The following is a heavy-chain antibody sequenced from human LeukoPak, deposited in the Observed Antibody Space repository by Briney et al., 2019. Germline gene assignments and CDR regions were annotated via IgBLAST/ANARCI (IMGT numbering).Heavy chain of an antibody. CDR2: ISPSDGNT. CDR1: GFTFSKYA. V-gene: IGHV3-23*01. Sequence: GGFLRLSCAASGFTFSKYAMSWVRQAPGKGLEWVSAISPSDGNTFYADSVKGRFTISRDNSKNTLSLQMNSLRAEDTALYYCVKDSSVPYGITEWGQGTLVTVSS. D-gene: IGHD4-17*01. CDR3: VKDSSVPYGITE. J-gene: IGHJ4*02.